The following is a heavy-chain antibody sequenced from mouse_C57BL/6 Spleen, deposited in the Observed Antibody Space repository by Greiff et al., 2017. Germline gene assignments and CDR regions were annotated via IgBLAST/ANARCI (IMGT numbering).Heavy chain of an antibody. J-gene: IGHJ1*03. CDR3: ARGGTTGVDWYFDV. Sequence: VLLVESGAELVRPGTSVKVSCKASGYAFTNYLIEWVKQRPGQGLEWIGVINPGSGGTNYNEKFKGKATLTADKSSSTAYMQLRRLTSVDSAVYFCARGGTTGVDWYFDVWGTGTTVTVSS. CDR1: GYAFTNYL. V-gene: IGHV1-54*01. CDR2: INPGSGGT. D-gene: IGHD1-1*01.